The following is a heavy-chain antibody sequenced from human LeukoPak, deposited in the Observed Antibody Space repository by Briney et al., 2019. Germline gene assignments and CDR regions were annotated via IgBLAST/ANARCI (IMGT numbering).Heavy chain of an antibody. CDR2: IYTSEST. Sequence: SETLSLTWTVSGGSISSYYWSWIRQPPGKGLEWIGYIYTSESTNYNPSLKSRVTISVDTSKNQFSLKLSSVTAADTAVYYCARHAPDIVVVVAAMDYWGQGTLVTVSS. CDR1: GGSISSYY. V-gene: IGHV4-4*09. J-gene: IGHJ4*02. CDR3: ARHAPDIVVVVAAMDY. D-gene: IGHD2-15*01.